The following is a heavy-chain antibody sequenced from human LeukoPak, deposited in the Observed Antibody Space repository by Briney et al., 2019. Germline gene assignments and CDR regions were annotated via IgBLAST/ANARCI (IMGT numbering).Heavy chain of an antibody. CDR3: ARSGYYDILTGYRKHDAFDI. Sequence: GESLKISCKGSGYSFTSYWISWVRQMPGKGLEWMGRIDPSDSYTNYSPSFQGHVTISADKSISTAYLQWSSLKASDTAMYYCARSGYYDILTGYRKHDAFDIWGQGTMVTVSS. D-gene: IGHD3-9*01. CDR2: IDPSDSYT. V-gene: IGHV5-10-1*01. J-gene: IGHJ3*02. CDR1: GYSFTSYW.